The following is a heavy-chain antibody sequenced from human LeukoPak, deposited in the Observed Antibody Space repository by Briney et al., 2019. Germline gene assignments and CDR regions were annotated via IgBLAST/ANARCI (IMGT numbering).Heavy chain of an antibody. V-gene: IGHV3-48*04. J-gene: IGHJ4*02. Sequence: GGSLRLSCAASGFTFSSYSMNWVRQAPGKGLEWVSYISSSSSTIYYAGSVKGRFTISRDNAKNSLYLQMNSLRAEDTAVYYCARDSRIQLWPGRDYWGQGTLVTVSS. CDR1: GFTFSSYS. CDR3: ARDSRIQLWPGRDY. D-gene: IGHD5-18*01. CDR2: ISSSSSTI.